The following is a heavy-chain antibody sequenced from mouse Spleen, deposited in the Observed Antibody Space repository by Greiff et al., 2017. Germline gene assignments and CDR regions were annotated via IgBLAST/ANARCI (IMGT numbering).Heavy chain of an antibody. CDR3: TRGPIIYYGYDESAMDY. CDR1: GYTFTSYW. Sequence: EVQLQQSGTVLARPGASVKMSCKTSGYTFTSYWMHWVKQRPGKGLEWIGAIYPGNSDTSYNQKFKGKAKLTAVTSASTAYMELSSLTNEDSAVYYCTRGPIIYYGYDESAMDYWGQGTSVTVSS. CDR2: IYPGNSDT. D-gene: IGHD2-2*01. V-gene: IGHV1-5*01. J-gene: IGHJ4*01.